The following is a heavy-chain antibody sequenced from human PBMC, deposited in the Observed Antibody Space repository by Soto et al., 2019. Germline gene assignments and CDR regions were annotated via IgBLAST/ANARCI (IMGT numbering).Heavy chain of an antibody. D-gene: IGHD2-21*01. Sequence: PSETLSLTCAVYGGSFSGYYWTWIRQPPGTGLEWIGEINHSGSTNYNPSLKSRVSISVDTSNNEFSLNLTSVTAADTAVYYCATRPPRIVVVFTEMPTWGQGILVTVSS. CDR3: ATRPPRIVVVFTEMPT. V-gene: IGHV4-34*01. J-gene: IGHJ5*02. CDR1: GGSFSGYY. CDR2: INHSGST.